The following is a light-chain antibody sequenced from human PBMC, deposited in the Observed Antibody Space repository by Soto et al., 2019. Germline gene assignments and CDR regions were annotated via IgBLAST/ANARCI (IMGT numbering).Light chain of an antibody. J-gene: IGKJ1*01. V-gene: IGKV3-11*01. CDR1: QSVSTF. CDR3: QQGTDWPPGT. CDR2: DAS. Sequence: EIVLTQSPATLSLSPGERATLSCRASQSVSTFLAWYQHKPGQAPRLLIYDASNRATGIPDRFRGSGSGTDFTLTISSLEPEDFALYYCQQGTDWPPGTLGQGTKVDIK.